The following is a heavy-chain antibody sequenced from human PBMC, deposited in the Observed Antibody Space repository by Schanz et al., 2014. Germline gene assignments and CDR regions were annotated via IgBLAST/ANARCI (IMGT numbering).Heavy chain of an antibody. V-gene: IGHV3-74*02. CDR1: GFTFSSHW. D-gene: IGHD4-17*01. Sequence: EVQLVASGGGLVQPGGSLRLSCAASGFTFSSHWMHWVRQDPGKGLVWVARINSVGSNTDYADSVTGRFTISRDNAKNTLYLQMSTLRAEDTTVYYGARNVKLGVYGGKGHDSLDIWGQGTMVIVSS. J-gene: IGHJ3*02. CDR2: INSVGSNT. CDR3: ARNVKLGVYGGKGHDSLDI.